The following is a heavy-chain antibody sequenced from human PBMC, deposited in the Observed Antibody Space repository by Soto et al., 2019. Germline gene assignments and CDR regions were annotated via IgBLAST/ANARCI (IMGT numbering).Heavy chain of an antibody. Sequence: QVQLVQSGAEVKKPGASVKVSCKASGYTFTSYGISWVRQAPGQGLECMGWISAYNGNTNYAQKLKGRVTMTTYTSTSTAYMELRSLRSDDTAVYYCARDPRGYCSGGSCPLFLGWFDPWGKGTLVTVSS. CDR3: ARDPRGYCSGGSCPLFLGWFDP. V-gene: IGHV1-18*01. J-gene: IGHJ5*02. CDR1: GYTFTSYG. CDR2: ISAYNGNT. D-gene: IGHD2-15*01.